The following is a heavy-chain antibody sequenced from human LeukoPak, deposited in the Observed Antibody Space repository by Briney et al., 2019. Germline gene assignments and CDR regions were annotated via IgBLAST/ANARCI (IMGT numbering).Heavy chain of an antibody. V-gene: IGHV1-69*13. J-gene: IGHJ6*03. CDR1: GGTFSSYA. CDR2: IIPIFGTA. CDR3: ARGENPMVRGSPVSDYYYYMDV. Sequence: SVKVSCKASGGTFSSYAISWVRQAPGQGLEWMGGIIPIFGTANYAQKFQGRVTITADESTSTAYMELSSLRSEDTAVYYCARGENPMVRGSPVSDYYYYMDVWGKGTTVTISS. D-gene: IGHD3-10*01.